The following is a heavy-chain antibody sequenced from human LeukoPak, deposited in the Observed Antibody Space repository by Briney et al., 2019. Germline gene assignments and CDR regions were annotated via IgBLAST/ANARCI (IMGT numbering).Heavy chain of an antibody. Sequence: PSETLSLTCTVSGGSISSYYWSWIRQPPGKGLEWIGYILYSGSTNYNPSLKSRVIISVDTSKNQFSLKLTSVTAADTAVYYCASHIYCNSTSCYDYWGQGTLVTVSS. CDR1: GGSISSYY. J-gene: IGHJ4*02. D-gene: IGHD2-2*01. CDR3: ASHIYCNSTSCYDY. CDR2: ILYSGST. V-gene: IGHV4-59*08.